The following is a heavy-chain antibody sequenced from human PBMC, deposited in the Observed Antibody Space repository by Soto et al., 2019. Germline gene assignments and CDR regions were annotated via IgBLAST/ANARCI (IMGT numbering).Heavy chain of an antibody. V-gene: IGHV1-69*13. CDR2: IIPIFGTA. Sequence: GASVKVSCKASGGTFSSYAISWVRQAPGQGLEWMGGIIPIFGTANYAQKFQGRVTITADESTSTAYMELSSLRSEDTAVYYCAIGYSYGQPDYWGQGTLVTVSS. CDR1: GGTFSSYA. D-gene: IGHD5-18*01. CDR3: AIGYSYGQPDY. J-gene: IGHJ4*02.